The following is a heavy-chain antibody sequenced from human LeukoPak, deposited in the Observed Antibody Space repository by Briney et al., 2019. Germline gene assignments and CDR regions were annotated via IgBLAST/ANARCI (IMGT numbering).Heavy chain of an antibody. J-gene: IGHJ6*04. V-gene: IGHV3-11*06. CDR1: GFTFSDYY. CDR3: ARGAFYYYGMDV. CDR2: ISSSSSYT. Sequence: PGGSLRLSCAASGFTFSDYYMSWLRQAPGKGLEWVSYISSSSSYTNYADSVKGRFTISRDNAKNSLYLQMNSLRAEDTAVYYCARGAFYYYGMDVWGKGTTVTVSS.